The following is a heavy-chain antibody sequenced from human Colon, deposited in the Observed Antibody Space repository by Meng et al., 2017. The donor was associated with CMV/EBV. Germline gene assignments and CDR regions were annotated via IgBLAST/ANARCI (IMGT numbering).Heavy chain of an antibody. Sequence: GESLKISWAASGFTFSSYWMHWVRQAPGKGLVWVSRINSDGNSTSFADSLKGRFTISRDNAKNTLYLQMNGLRDEDTAVYYCARGTGSYYSLGYWGQGTLVTVSS. CDR2: INSDGNST. V-gene: IGHV3-74*01. J-gene: IGHJ4*02. D-gene: IGHD1-26*01. CDR1: GFTFSSYW. CDR3: ARGTGSYYSLGY.